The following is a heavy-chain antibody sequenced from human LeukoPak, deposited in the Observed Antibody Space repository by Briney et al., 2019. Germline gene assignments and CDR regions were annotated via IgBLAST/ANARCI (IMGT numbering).Heavy chain of an antibody. CDR1: AFTFSNAW. CDR3: ARGRKRSGYSSSWYDFDY. Sequence: GSLRLSCEVSAFTFSNAWMSWIRQPPGKGLEWIGEINHSGSTNYNPSLKSRVTISVDTSKNQFSLKLSSVTAADTAVYYCARGRKRSGYSSSWYDFDYWGQGTLVTVSS. D-gene: IGHD6-13*01. J-gene: IGHJ4*02. CDR2: INHSGST. V-gene: IGHV4-34*01.